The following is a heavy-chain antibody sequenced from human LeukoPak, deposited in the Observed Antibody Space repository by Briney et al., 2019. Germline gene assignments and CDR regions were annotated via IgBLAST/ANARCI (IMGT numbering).Heavy chain of an antibody. D-gene: IGHD3-9*01. CDR2: ISFDGFNK. J-gene: IGHJ4*02. Sequence: GGSLRLSCAVSGFTFSGFSMSWVRQAPGKGLEWVAVISFDGFNKYYADSVKGRFTISRDNSKNSLSLQMNSLRAEDTAVYYCAKGLLQYFDWFPEDYWGQGTLVIVSS. CDR1: GFTFSGFS. CDR3: AKGLLQYFDWFPEDY. V-gene: IGHV3-30*18.